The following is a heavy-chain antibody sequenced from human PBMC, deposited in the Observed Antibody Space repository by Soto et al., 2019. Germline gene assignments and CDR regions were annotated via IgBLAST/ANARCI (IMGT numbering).Heavy chain of an antibody. V-gene: IGHV3-15*07. CDR3: TTGSVEGV. J-gene: IGHJ6*02. D-gene: IGHD2-15*01. CDR1: DFSIRNAW. Sequence: EVHLVESGGGLVKPGGSLRLSCAASDFSIRNAWMNWVRQAPGKGREWVGRIKTRSKGEATDYAAPLKDRFTISRDDSKNTLCLQMNSLKTEDTAVYYCTTGSVEGVWGQGATVIVSS. CDR2: IKTRSKGEAT.